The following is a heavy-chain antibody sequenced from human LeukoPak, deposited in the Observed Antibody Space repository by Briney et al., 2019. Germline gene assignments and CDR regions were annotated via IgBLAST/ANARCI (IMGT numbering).Heavy chain of an antibody. CDR2: IKEDGSER. Sequence: TGGSLRLSCAASGFTFSSYWMSWVRQAPGKGLEWVANIKEDGSERYYVDSVKGRFTISRDNAKNSLYLQMNSLRAEDTAVYYCASGGRGTYYGSGSYVDFWGQGTLVTVSS. J-gene: IGHJ4*02. D-gene: IGHD3-10*01. CDR3: ASGGRGTYYGSGSYVDF. CDR1: GFTFSSYW. V-gene: IGHV3-7*01.